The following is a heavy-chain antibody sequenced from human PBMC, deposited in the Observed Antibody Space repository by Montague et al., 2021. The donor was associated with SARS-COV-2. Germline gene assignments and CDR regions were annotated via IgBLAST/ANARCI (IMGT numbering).Heavy chain of an antibody. CDR3: ARQPLTNMILVVITQPRRYFDL. Sequence: SETLSLTRTVSGGSISSSSYYWGWIRQPPGKGLEWIGSIYYSGSTYYNPSLKSRVTISVDTSKNQFSLKLSSVTAADTAVYYCARQPLTNMILVVITQPRRYFDLWGRGTLVTVSS. CDR2: IYYSGST. D-gene: IGHD3-22*01. V-gene: IGHV4-39*01. CDR1: GGSISSSSYY. J-gene: IGHJ2*01.